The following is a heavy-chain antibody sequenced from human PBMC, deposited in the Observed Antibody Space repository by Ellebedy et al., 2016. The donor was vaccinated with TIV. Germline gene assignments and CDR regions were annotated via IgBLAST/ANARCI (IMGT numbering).Heavy chain of an antibody. D-gene: IGHD6-19*01. CDR3: ARATSGFDL. V-gene: IGHV3-33*08. Sequence: PGGSLRLSCAASGFTFSDYWMSWVRQAPGKGLEWVAVIWYDGSNKYYADSVKGRFTISRDNSKNTLYLQMNSLRAEDTAVYYCARATSGFDLWGRGTLVTVSS. CDR2: IWYDGSNK. J-gene: IGHJ2*01. CDR1: GFTFSDYW.